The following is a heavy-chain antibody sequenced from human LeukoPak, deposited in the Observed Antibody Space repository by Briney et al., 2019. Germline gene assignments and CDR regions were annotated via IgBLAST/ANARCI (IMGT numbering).Heavy chain of an antibody. D-gene: IGHD3-10*01. V-gene: IGHV4-61*02. CDR3: ARQRALWFGISHFDY. J-gene: IGHJ4*02. CDR1: GGSISSGSYY. Sequence: SETLSLTCTVSGGSISSGSYYWSWIRQPAGKGLEWIGRIYTSGSTNYNPSLKSRVTISVDTSKNQFSLKLSSVTAADTAVYYCARQRALWFGISHFDYWGQGTLVTVSS. CDR2: IYTSGST.